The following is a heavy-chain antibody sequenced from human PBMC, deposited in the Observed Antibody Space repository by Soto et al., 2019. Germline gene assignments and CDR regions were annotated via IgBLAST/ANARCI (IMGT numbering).Heavy chain of an antibody. J-gene: IGHJ4*02. CDR1: GGSVYSDGYY. CDR3: ARRSRGRCCKY. CDR2: IYYSGNT. V-gene: IGHV4-39*01. D-gene: IGHD2-15*01. Sequence: QLQLQESGPGLMKPSETLSLTCTVSGGSVYSDGYYWGWIRQSPGKGLEWIGNIYYSGNTYYNPSRKSRVTISIDTSKNQFSLQLTSVTAADTAVYYCARRSRGRCCKYWGWGSLVTVSS.